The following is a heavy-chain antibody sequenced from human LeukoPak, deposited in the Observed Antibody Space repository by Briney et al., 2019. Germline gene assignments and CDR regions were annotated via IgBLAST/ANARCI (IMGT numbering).Heavy chain of an antibody. D-gene: IGHD2-2*01. CDR3: ARGHRMVLVVPAARVGNSPRPFDY. Sequence: QSSETLSLTCAVYGGSFSGYYWSWIRQPPGKGLEWIGEINHSGSTNYNPSLKSRVTISVDTSKNQFSLKLSSVTAADTAVYYCARGHRMVLVVPAARVGNSPRPFDYWGQGTLVTVSS. V-gene: IGHV4-34*01. CDR1: GGSFSGYY. CDR2: INHSGST. J-gene: IGHJ4*02.